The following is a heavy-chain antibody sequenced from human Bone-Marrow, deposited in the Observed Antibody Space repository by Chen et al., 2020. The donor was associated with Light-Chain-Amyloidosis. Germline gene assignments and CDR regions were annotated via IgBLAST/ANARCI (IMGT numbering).Heavy chain of an antibody. Sequence: EVQLEQSGPEVKKPGESLKISCKGSGYTFPNYWIGWVRQMPGKGLEWMGVIYPDDSDARYSPSFEGQVTISADKSITTAYLQWRSLKASDTAMYYCARRGDGYNFDYWGQGTLVTVSS. V-gene: IGHV5-51*01. CDR2: IYPDDSDA. CDR3: ARRGDGYNFDY. CDR1: GYTFPNYW. J-gene: IGHJ4*02. D-gene: IGHD5-12*01.